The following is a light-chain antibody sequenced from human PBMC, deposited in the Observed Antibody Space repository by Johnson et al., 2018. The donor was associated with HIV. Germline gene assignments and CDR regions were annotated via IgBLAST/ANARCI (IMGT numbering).Light chain of an antibody. CDR3: GTWDSSLSAYV. CDR2: DNN. CDR1: SSNIGYNY. J-gene: IGLJ1*01. Sequence: QSVLTQPPSVSAAPGQKVTISCSGSSSNIGYNYVSWYQQLPGTAPKLLIYDNNKRPSGIPDRFSGSKSGTSATLGITGLQTGAEADYYCGTWDSSLSAYVFATATKVTVL. V-gene: IGLV1-51*01.